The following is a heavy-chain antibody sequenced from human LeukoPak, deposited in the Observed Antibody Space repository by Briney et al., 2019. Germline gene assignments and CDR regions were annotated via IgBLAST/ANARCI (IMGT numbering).Heavy chain of an antibody. CDR3: ASLVVVAAGSDAFDI. V-gene: IGHV4-59*08. CDR2: IYYSGST. CDR1: GGSISSYY. Sequence: KPSETLSLTCTVSGGSISSYYWSWIRQPPGKGLEWIGYIYYSGSTNYNPSLKSRVTISVDTSKNQFSLKLSSVTAADTAVYYCASLVVVAAGSDAFDIWGQGTMVTVSS. J-gene: IGHJ3*02. D-gene: IGHD2-15*01.